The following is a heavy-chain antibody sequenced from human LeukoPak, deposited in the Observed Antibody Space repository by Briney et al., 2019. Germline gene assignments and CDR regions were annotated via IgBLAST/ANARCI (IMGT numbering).Heavy chain of an antibody. V-gene: IGHV3-33*01. CDR2: MWYDGSNE. CDR3: ARYCNGDTCDDALDL. D-gene: IGHD2-15*01. CDR1: GFAFSRYG. J-gene: IGHJ3*01. Sequence: GRSLRLSCAASGFAFSRYGMHWLRQAPGTGLEWVAVMWYDGSNEAYADSVRGRFTISRDNSENRLYLQMSSLRVEDTAVYYCARYCNGDTCDDALDLWGQGTLVTVSS.